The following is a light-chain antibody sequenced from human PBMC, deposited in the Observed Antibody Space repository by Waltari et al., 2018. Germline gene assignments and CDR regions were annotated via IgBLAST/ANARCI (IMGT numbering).Light chain of an antibody. CDR2: KAN. Sequence: QTVVTQEPSLSVSPGGTVTPTCALSSGSLCTTSYPTGYQQTPGPAPRTLVYKANARSSGVPDRFSGSILGNTAALTITGAQADDESDYYCALYMGSGIWVFGGGTRLTVL. CDR1: SGSLCTTSY. CDR3: ALYMGSGIWV. J-gene: IGLJ3*02. V-gene: IGLV8-61*01.